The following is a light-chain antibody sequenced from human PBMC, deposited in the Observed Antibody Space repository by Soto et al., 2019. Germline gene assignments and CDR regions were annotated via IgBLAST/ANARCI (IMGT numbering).Light chain of an antibody. Sequence: EIVMTQSPATLSVSPGERATLSCRASQSVSNNLAWYQQKPGQAPRLLIYGASTRATAIPARISGSGSGTEFTLTISSLQSEDFAVYSCQQYNKWPFTFGQGTKVDI. CDR1: QSVSNN. CDR3: QQYNKWPFT. V-gene: IGKV3-15*01. J-gene: IGKJ3*01. CDR2: GAS.